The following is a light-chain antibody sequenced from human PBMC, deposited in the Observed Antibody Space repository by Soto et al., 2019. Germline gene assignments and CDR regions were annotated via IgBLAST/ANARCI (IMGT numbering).Light chain of an antibody. CDR3: KSYAGSNTYV. CDR1: KNDIDVYDF. V-gene: IGLV2-8*01. J-gene: IGLJ1*01. Sequence: QSALTQPPSASGSPGQSVTISCTGTKNDIDVYDFVSWYQHHPGKAPRLIIYEVVQRPSGVPDRFSGSKSGNTASLTVSGLQAADEADYLCKSYAGSNTYVFGSGTKLTVL. CDR2: EVV.